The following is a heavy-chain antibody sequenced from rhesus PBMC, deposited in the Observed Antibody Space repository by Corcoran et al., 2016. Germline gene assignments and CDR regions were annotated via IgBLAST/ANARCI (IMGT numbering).Heavy chain of an antibody. D-gene: IGHD3-34*01. J-gene: IGHJ5-1*01. CDR1: GGSMSQSSF. Sequence: QVRLQESGPGLVKSSETLSLTCAVSGGSMSQSSFWTCLRPPPGEGLEWIGNIYANSVTTYNPSLKSRVTSSKDTSNNQFFLKVTSVTAADTAVYYCASPFERGRFEVRGAGVLVTVSS. CDR2: IYANSVTT. V-gene: IGHV4S9*01. CDR3: ASPFERGRFEV.